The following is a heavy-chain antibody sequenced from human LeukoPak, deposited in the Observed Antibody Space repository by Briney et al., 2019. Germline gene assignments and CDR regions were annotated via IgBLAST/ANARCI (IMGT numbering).Heavy chain of an antibody. D-gene: IGHD2-15*01. CDR3: ARRLRCSGGSCYGSDY. Sequence: GESLKISCKGSGYSFTSYWIGWVRQMPGKGLEWMGIIYPGDSDTRYSPSFQGQVTISADKSICTAYLQWSSLKASDTAMYYCARRLRCSGGSCYGSDYWGQGTLVTVSS. J-gene: IGHJ4*02. CDR1: GYSFTSYW. CDR2: IYPGDSDT. V-gene: IGHV5-51*01.